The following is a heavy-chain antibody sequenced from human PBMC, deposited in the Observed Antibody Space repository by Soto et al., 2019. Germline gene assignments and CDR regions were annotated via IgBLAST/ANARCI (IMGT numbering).Heavy chain of an antibody. CDR3: AKDRSIAAAGTLWFDP. J-gene: IGHJ5*02. V-gene: IGHV3-30*18. Sequence: GGSLRLSCAASGFTFSSYGMHRVRQAPGKGLEWVAVISYDGSNKYYADSVKGRFTISRDNSKNTLYLQMNSLRAEDTAVYYCAKDRSIAAAGTLWFDPWGQGTLVTVSS. D-gene: IGHD6-13*01. CDR1: GFTFSSYG. CDR2: ISYDGSNK.